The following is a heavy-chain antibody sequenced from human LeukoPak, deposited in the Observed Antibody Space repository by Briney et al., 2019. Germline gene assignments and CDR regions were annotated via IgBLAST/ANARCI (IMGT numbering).Heavy chain of an antibody. J-gene: IGHJ2*01. CDR2: GDYSGGT. CDR1: GDSFSSVTDY. CDR3: ARDHAISGVGDYGDYKGRYFDL. Sequence: SETLSLTCTVSGDSFSSVTDYWAWIRQPPGKGLEWIASGDYSGGTYYNPSLESRVAISVDKSKNQFSLKLSSATAADTAVYYCARDHAISGVGDYGDYKGRYFDLWGRGTLVTVSS. D-gene: IGHD4-17*01. V-gene: IGHV4-39*07.